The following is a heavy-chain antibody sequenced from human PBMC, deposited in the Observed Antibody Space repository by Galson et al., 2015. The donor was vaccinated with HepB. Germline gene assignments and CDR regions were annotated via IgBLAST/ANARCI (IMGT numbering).Heavy chain of an antibody. CDR2: ISYDGSNK. CDR3: ARDQGSSGWYYFDY. J-gene: IGHJ4*02. CDR1: GFTFSSYA. V-gene: IGHV3-30-3*01. D-gene: IGHD6-19*01. Sequence: SLRLSCAASGFTFSSYAMHWVRQAPGKGLEWVAGISYDGSNKYYADSVKGRFTISRDNSKNTLYLQMNSLRAVDTAVYDCARDQGSSGWYYFDYWGQGTLVTVSS.